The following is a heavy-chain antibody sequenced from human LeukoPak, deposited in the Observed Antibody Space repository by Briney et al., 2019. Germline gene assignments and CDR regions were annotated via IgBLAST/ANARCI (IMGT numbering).Heavy chain of an antibody. J-gene: IGHJ4*02. CDR3: TTRGITISTS. V-gene: IGHV3-15*01. Sequence: PGGSLRLSCAASGFTFSNAWMSWVRQAPGKGLEWVGRIKSKIDGGTTDYAAPVKGRFTISRDDSKNTLYLQMNSLKTEDTAVYYCTTRGITISTSWGQGTLVTVSS. CDR2: IKSKIDGGTT. CDR1: GFTFSNAW. D-gene: IGHD3-9*01.